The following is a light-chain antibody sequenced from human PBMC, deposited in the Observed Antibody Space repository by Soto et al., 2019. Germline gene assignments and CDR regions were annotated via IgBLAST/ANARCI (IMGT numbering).Light chain of an antibody. J-gene: IGKJ4*01. V-gene: IGKV4-1*01. CDR2: WAS. CDR1: QSVLYSSNNKNY. Sequence: DIVMTQSPDSLAVSLGQRASINCKTSQSVLYSSNNKNYLAWYQQKPGQPPKVLIYWASTRESGVTDRFSGSGSGTDFTLTISSLQAEDVAIYYCQQYYSTLLTFGEGTKVDIK. CDR3: QQYYSTLLT.